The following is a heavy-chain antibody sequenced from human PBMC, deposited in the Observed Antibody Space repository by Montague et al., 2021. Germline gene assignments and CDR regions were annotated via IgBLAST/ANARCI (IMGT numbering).Heavy chain of an antibody. J-gene: IGHJ4*02. D-gene: IGHD3-22*01. CDR3: ARQGFYESGGFFI. CDR2: VFFSGAT. CDR1: GDSINGWY. Sequence: SETLSLTCSVSGDSINGWYWSWIRQPPGKGLEWIGSVFFSGATNYNPSLKSRVTMSVDTSTNQVSLKVNSVTAADTAVYYCARQGFYESGGFFIWGLGTLVTVSS. V-gene: IGHV4-59*01.